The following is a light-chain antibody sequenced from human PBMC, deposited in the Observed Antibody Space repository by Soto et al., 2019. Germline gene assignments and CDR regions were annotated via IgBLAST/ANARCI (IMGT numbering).Light chain of an antibody. V-gene: IGLV2-14*01. J-gene: IGLJ2*01. Sequence: QSALTQPASVSGSPGQSITISCTGSSSDIGDYKYVSWYKQHPGKAPQLMIYDVSNRPSGVSNRFSGSKSGNTASLTISGLQDEDEADYYCSSYTSTSFVIFGGGTKLTVL. CDR3: SSYTSTSFVI. CDR1: SSDIGDYKY. CDR2: DVS.